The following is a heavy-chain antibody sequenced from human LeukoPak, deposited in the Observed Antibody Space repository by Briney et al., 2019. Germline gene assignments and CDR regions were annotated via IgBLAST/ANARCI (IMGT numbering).Heavy chain of an antibody. V-gene: IGHV4-59*08. CDR2: TYYSGST. CDR1: GGSISSYY. CDR3: ARHSRPWLGFDY. D-gene: IGHD6-19*01. Sequence: PSETLSLTCTVSGGSISSYYWSWIRQPPGKGLEWIGYTYYSGSTNYNPSLKSRVTISVDTSKNQFSLKLSSVTAADTAVYYCARHSRPWLGFDYWGQGTLVTVSS. J-gene: IGHJ4*02.